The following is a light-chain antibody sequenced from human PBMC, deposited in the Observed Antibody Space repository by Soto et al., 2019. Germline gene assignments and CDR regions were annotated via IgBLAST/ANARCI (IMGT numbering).Light chain of an antibody. CDR1: SSDVGGYNY. V-gene: IGLV2-8*01. J-gene: IGLJ2*01. Sequence: QSALTQPPSASGSPGQSVTISCTGTSSDVGGYNYVSWYQQHPGKAPKLIIYEVSKRPSGVPDRFSGSKSGNTASLTVSGLQAEDEADYYCCSYTSSTTPLFGGGTKLTVL. CDR3: CSYTSSTTPL. CDR2: EVS.